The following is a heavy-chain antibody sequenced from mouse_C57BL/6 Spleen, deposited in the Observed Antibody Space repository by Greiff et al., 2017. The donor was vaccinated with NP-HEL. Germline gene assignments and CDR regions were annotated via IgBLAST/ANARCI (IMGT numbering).Heavy chain of an antibody. D-gene: IGHD1-1*01. CDR3: ARANYGRSYWYFDV. J-gene: IGHJ1*03. CDR2: IDPNSGGT. Sequence: QVQLQQPGAELVKPGASVKLSCKASGYTFTSYWMHWVKQRPGRGLEWIGRIDPNSGGTKYNEKFKRKATLTVDKPSSTAYMQLRSLTSADSAVYYCARANYGRSYWYFDVWGTGTTVTVSS. CDR1: GYTFTSYW. V-gene: IGHV1-72*01.